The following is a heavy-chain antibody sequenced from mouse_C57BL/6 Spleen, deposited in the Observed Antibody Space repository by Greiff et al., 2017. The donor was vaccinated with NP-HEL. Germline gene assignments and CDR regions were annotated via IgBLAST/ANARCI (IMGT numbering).Heavy chain of an antibody. CDR3: ASYYYGSSWYFDV. J-gene: IGHJ1*03. Sequence: EVQRVESGGGLVKPGGSLKLSCAASGFTFSDYGMHWVRQAPEKGLEWVAYISSGSSTIYYADTVKGRFTISRDNAKNTQFLQMTSLRSEDTAMYYCASYYYGSSWYFDVWGTGTTVTVSS. CDR1: GFTFSDYG. CDR2: ISSGSSTI. D-gene: IGHD1-1*01. V-gene: IGHV5-17*01.